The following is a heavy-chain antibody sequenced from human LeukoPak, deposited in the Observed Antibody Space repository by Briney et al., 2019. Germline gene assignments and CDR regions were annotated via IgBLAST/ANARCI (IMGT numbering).Heavy chain of an antibody. CDR2: INPNSGGT. J-gene: IGHJ4*02. D-gene: IGHD1-26*01. CDR1: GYTFTGYY. V-gene: IGHV1-2*02. CDR3: ARGSIVGATFDYFDY. Sequence: ASVKVSCKASGYTFTGYYMHWVRQAPGQGLEWMRWINPNSGGTNYAQKFQGRVTMTRDTSISTAYMDLSRLRSDDTAVYYCARGSIVGATFDYFDYWGQGTLVTVSS.